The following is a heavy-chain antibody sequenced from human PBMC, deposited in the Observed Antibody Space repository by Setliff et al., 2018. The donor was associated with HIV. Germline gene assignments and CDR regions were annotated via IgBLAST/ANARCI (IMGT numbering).Heavy chain of an antibody. Sequence: PSETLSLTCTVSGDSISSGTYYWSWIRQPAGKGLEWIGRIYSSGSTNYNPSLKSRVTIAGDTSKNQFSVRLTSVTAADTAVYFCARDVARFDYDTGGYYVSHFDYWGQGIQVTVSS. CDR1: GDSISSGTYY. CDR2: IYSSGST. D-gene: IGHD3-22*01. J-gene: IGHJ4*02. CDR3: ARDVARFDYDTGGYYVSHFDY. V-gene: IGHV4-61*02.